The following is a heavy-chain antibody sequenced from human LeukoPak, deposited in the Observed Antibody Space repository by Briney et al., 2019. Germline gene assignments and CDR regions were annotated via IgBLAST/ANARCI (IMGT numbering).Heavy chain of an antibody. Sequence: SVKVSCKASGGTFSSYTISWVRQAPGQGLEWMGRIIPILGIANYAQKFQGRVTITADKSTSTAYMELSSLRSEDTAVYYCARDIVEVTAALFWFDLWGQGTLVTVSS. CDR3: ARDIVEVTAALFWFDL. CDR2: IIPILGIA. V-gene: IGHV1-69*04. CDR1: GGTFSSYT. D-gene: IGHD2-2*01. J-gene: IGHJ5*02.